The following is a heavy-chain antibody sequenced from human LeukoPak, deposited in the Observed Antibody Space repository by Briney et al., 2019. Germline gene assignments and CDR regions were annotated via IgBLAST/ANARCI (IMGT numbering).Heavy chain of an antibody. V-gene: IGHV3-21*01. J-gene: IGHJ4*02. CDR2: ISSSSSYI. Sequence: GWSLRLSCAASGFTFSSYSMNWVRQAPGKGLEWVSSISSSSSYIYYADSVKGRFTISRDNAKNSLYLQMNSLRAEDTAVYYCARDTNYDSSGYPLPFDYWGQGTLVTVSS. CDR1: GFTFSSYS. D-gene: IGHD3-22*01. CDR3: ARDTNYDSSGYPLPFDY.